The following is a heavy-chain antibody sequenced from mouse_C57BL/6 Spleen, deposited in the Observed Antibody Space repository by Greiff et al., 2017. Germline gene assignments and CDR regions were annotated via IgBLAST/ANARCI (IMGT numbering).Heavy chain of an antibody. CDR1: GYTFADHT. D-gene: IGHD2-3*01. V-gene: IGHV1-78*01. J-gene: IGHJ1*03. Sequence: VQLQESDAELVKPGASVKISCKVSGYTFADHTIHWMKQRPEQGLEWIGYIYPRDGSTKYNEKFKGKATLTADKSSSTAYMQLNSLTAEDSAVYFCARRRKSYDGYSDWYFDVWGTGTTVTVSS. CDR3: ARRRKSYDGYSDWYFDV. CDR2: IYPRDGST.